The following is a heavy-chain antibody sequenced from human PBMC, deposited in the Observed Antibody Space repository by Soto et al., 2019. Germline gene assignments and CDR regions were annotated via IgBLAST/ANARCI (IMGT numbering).Heavy chain of an antibody. D-gene: IGHD6-13*01. CDR3: ARDTPLYSSSWYYYYGMDV. CDR2: ISPIFGTA. J-gene: IGHJ6*02. V-gene: IGHV1-69*01. CDR1: GGTFSSYA. Sequence: QVQLVQSGAEVKKPGSSVKVSCKASGGTFSSYAISWVRQAPGQGLEWMGGISPIFGTANYAQKFQGRVTITADESTSTAYMELSSLRSEDTAVYYCARDTPLYSSSWYYYYGMDVWGQGTTVTVSS.